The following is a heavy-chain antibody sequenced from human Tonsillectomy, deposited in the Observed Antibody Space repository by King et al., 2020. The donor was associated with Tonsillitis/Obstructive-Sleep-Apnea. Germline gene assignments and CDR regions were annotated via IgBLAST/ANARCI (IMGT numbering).Heavy chain of an antibody. D-gene: IGHD3-9*01. CDR2: ISSNGGST. Sequence: VQLVESGGGLVQPGGSLRLSCAASAFTFSNYAMHWVRQAPGKGLEYVSAISSNGGSTYYANSVKGRFTISRVNSKNTLYLQMGSLRAEDMAVYYCARALSWDYDILTDYSPSAFDIWGLGTMVTVSS. V-gene: IGHV3-64*01. CDR3: ARALSWDYDILTDYSPSAFDI. CDR1: AFTFSNYA. J-gene: IGHJ3*02.